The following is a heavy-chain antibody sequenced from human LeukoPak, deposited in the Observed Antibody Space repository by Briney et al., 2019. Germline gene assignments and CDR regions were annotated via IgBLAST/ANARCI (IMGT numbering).Heavy chain of an antibody. D-gene: IGHD1-26*01. CDR1: GFTFSDYY. V-gene: IGHV3-11*04. CDR2: ISSSGSNI. Sequence: PGGSLRLSCAASGFTFSDYYMSWIRQAPGKGLEWVSYISSSGSNIYYADFVKGRFTISRDNAKNSLYLQMNSLRAEDTAVYYCARGDGGSYFSYYYYMDVWGKGTTVTISS. J-gene: IGHJ6*03. CDR3: ARGDGGSYFSYYYYMDV.